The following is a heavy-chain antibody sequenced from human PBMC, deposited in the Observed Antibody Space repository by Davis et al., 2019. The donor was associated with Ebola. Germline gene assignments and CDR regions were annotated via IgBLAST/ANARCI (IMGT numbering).Heavy chain of an antibody. V-gene: IGHV4-34*01. Sequence: PSETLSLTCGVYGGSFSGYYWSWIRQSPGKGLEWIGEIDHSGSTNSNPSLKSRVTISVDTSKNEFSLKLTSVTAADTAVFYCAGSPGTAARFDYWGQGTLVTVSS. D-gene: IGHD6-13*01. CDR1: GGSFSGYY. CDR3: AGSPGTAARFDY. CDR2: IDHSGST. J-gene: IGHJ4*02.